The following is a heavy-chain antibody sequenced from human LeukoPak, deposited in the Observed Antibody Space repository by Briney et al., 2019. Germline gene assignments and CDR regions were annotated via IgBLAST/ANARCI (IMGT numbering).Heavy chain of an antibody. Sequence: GGSLRLSCAASGFTFSSYAMSWVRQAPGKGLEWVSAISGSGGSTYYADSVKGRFTISRDNSKNTLYLQMNSLRSEDTAVYYCASGWDSGSYYEGFDYWGQGTLVTVSS. J-gene: IGHJ4*02. CDR2: ISGSGGST. CDR1: GFTFSSYA. CDR3: ASGWDSGSYYEGFDY. D-gene: IGHD1-26*01. V-gene: IGHV3-23*01.